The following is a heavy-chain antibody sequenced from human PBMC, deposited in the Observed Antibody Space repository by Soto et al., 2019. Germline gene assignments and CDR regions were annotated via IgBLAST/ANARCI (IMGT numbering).Heavy chain of an antibody. Sequence: SETLSLTCTVSGGSISSYYWSWIRQPPGKGLEWIGYIYYSGSTNYNPSLKSRVTISVDTSKNQFSLKLSSVTDADTAVYYCAREGHYDYIWGSYRSGAGYYYMDVWGKGTTVTVSS. J-gene: IGHJ6*03. CDR2: IYYSGST. CDR3: AREGHYDYIWGSYRSGAGYYYMDV. D-gene: IGHD3-16*02. CDR1: GGSISSYY. V-gene: IGHV4-59*01.